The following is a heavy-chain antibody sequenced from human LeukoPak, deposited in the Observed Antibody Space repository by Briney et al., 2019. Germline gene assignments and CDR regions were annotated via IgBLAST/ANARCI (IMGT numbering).Heavy chain of an antibody. CDR3: ARGGYYYGSGSYREYYYYYYMDV. J-gene: IGHJ6*03. D-gene: IGHD3-10*01. CDR2: IYYSGST. V-gene: IGHV4-59*12. CDR1: GGSISSYY. Sequence: SETLSLTCTVSGGSISSYYWSWIRQPPGKGLEWIGYIYYSGSTNYNPSLKSRVTISVDTSKNQFSLKLSSVTAADTAVYYCARGGYYYGSGSYREYYYYYYMDVWGKGTTVTISS.